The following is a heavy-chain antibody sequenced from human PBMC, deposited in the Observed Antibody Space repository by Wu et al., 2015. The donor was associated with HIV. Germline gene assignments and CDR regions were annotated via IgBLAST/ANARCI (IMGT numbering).Heavy chain of an antibody. D-gene: IGHD3-16*01. J-gene: IGHJ3*02. CDR3: AREGYMIEMLKEVAGACDM. CDR1: GYSFRDYY. Sequence: QVHLVQSGAEVRKPGASLNISCKASGYSFRDYYIHWVRQVPGQGLEWMGRVNIKHGGTKYARKFQGRIAMTADTSITTSHMQLDRVTTDDTAVYYCAREGYMIEMLKEVAGACDMWGQGTMVTVSS. V-gene: IGHV1-2*02. CDR2: VNIKHGGT.